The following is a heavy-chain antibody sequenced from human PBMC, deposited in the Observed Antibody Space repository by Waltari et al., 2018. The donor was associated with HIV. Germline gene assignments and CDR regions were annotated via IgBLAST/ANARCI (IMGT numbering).Heavy chain of an antibody. CDR2: IKQDGSEK. V-gene: IGHV3-7*01. CDR1: GFPFSSYW. J-gene: IGHJ4*02. Sequence: EGQLVESGGGLVQPGGSLRLSWAAPGFPFSSYWMSWVRQAPGKGLEWVANIKQDGSEKYYVDSVKGRFTISRDNAKNSLYLQMNSLRAEDTAVYFCARRRGSYCLDYWGQGTLVTVSS. CDR3: ARRRGSYCLDY. D-gene: IGHD1-26*01.